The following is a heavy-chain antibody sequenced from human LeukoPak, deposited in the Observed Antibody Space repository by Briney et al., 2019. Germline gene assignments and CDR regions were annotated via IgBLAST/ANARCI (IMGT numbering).Heavy chain of an antibody. CDR2: INSDGRTT. CDR3: AMIKEG. D-gene: IGHD3-22*01. Sequence: GGSLRLSXAASGFTFSNNWMHWVRQAPGKGLVWVSRINSDGRTTTYADSVKGRFTISRDNAKNTLYLQMNRLRAEDTAVYYCAMIKEGWGQGTLVTVSS. V-gene: IGHV3-74*01. CDR1: GFTFSNNW. J-gene: IGHJ4*02.